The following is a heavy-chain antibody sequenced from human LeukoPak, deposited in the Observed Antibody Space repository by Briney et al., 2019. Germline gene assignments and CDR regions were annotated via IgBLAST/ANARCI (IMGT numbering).Heavy chain of an antibody. CDR3: ARTIAAAGTGYYYYYMDV. J-gene: IGHJ6*03. CDR1: VGTVSSYA. CDR2: IIPIFGTA. D-gene: IGHD6-13*01. Sequence: ASVKVSCKASVGTVSSYAISWVRQAPGQGLEWMRGIIPIFGTANYAQKFQGRVTITTDESTSTAYMELSSLRSEDTAVYYCARTIAAAGTGYYYYYMDVWGKGTTVTVSS. V-gene: IGHV1-69*05.